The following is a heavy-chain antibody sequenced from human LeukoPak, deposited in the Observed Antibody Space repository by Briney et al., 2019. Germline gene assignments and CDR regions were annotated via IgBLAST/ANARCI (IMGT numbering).Heavy chain of an antibody. CDR2: ISSSGSTI. CDR3: ARDLMIAAVGEDAFDI. V-gene: IGHV3-48*04. Sequence: GGSLRLSCAASGFTFSSYWMSWVRQAPGKGLEWVSYISSSGSTIYYADSVKGRFTISRDNAKNSLYLQMNSLRAEDTAVYYCARDLMIAAVGEDAFDIWGQGTMVTVSS. J-gene: IGHJ3*02. D-gene: IGHD6-13*01. CDR1: GFTFSSYW.